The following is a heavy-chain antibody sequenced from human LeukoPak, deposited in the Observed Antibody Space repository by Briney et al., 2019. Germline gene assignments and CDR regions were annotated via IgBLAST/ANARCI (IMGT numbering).Heavy chain of an antibody. V-gene: IGHV3-74*01. D-gene: IGHD6-19*01. CDR3: ARDMGSGWYGD. CDR2: INSDGSST. Sequence: GGSLRLSCAASGFTFSSYWMHWVRQAPGKGLVWVSRINSDGSSTSYADSVKGRFTISSDNAKNTLYLQMNSLRAEDTAVYYCARDMGSGWYGDWGQGTLVTVSS. J-gene: IGHJ4*02. CDR1: GFTFSSYW.